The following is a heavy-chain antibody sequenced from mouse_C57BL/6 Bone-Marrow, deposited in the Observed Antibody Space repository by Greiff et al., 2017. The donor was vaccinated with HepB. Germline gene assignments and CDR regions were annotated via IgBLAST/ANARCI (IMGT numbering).Heavy chain of an antibody. D-gene: IGHD1-1*01. CDR1: GYTFTDYY. CDR2: INPYNGGT. V-gene: IGHV1-19*01. J-gene: IGHJ2*01. Sequence: DVKLQESGPVLVKPGASVKMSCKASGYTFTDYYMNWVKQSHGKSLEWIGVINPYNGGTSYNQKFKGKATLTVDQSSSTAYMELNSQTSEDSAVYYCARVYDYCSSYGHYWGQGTTLTVSS. CDR3: ARVYDYCSSYGHY.